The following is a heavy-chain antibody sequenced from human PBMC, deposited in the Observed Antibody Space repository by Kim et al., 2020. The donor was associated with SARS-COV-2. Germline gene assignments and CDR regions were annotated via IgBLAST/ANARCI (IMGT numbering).Heavy chain of an antibody. D-gene: IGHD2-15*01. CDR3: EREFVDWADMDG. V-gene: IGHV3-21*01. CDR1: GFTFSTYS. Sequence: GGSLRLSCAASGFTFSTYSMNWVRQAPGKGLEWVAFISSNSIYKYYADSVKGRFTISRDNSKNSLYLQMNSLRAEDTAVYYCEREFVDWADMDGWGRGTTVTVSS. J-gene: IGHJ6*02. CDR2: ISSNSIYK.